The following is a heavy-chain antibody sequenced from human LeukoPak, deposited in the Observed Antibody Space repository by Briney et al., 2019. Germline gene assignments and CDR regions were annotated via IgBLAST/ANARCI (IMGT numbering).Heavy chain of an antibody. D-gene: IGHD2-15*01. CDR2: IHHSGVT. J-gene: IGHJ4*02. CDR1: GGSISSYY. CDR3: ARDPQALAPRYCSGGTCHSYFDY. Sequence: SETLSLTCTVSGGSISSYYWGWIRQSPGTGLEWIGSIHHSGVTYYNPSLKSRVTISVDTSKNQFSLKLTSVTAADTAVYYCARDPQALAPRYCSGGTCHSYFDYWGQGTLVTVSS. V-gene: IGHV4-38-2*02.